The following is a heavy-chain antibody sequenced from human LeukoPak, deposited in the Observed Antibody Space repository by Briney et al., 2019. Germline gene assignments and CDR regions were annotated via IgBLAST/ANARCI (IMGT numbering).Heavy chain of an antibody. V-gene: IGHV1-18*01. CDR1: GYTFTNYG. Sequence: GASVKVSCKASGYTFTNYGISWVRQAPGQGLEWMGWISADNHNTNYAQKLQDRVTMTTDTSTTTAYMELSRLRSDDTAVYYCAGDIVATMAMDVWGKGTTVTVSS. CDR2: ISADNHNT. CDR3: AGDIVATMAMDV. D-gene: IGHD5-12*01. J-gene: IGHJ6*03.